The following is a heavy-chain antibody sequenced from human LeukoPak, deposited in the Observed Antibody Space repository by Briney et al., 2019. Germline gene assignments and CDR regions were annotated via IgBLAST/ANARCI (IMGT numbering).Heavy chain of an antibody. Sequence: SETLSLTCTVSGGSISRSSYYWGWIRQPPGKGLEWIGSIYYSGSTYYNPSLKSRVTISVDTSKNQFSLKLSSVTAADTAVYYCARTWIQLYNWFDPWGQGTLVTVSS. CDR3: ARTWIQLYNWFDP. CDR1: GGSISRSSYY. D-gene: IGHD5-18*01. J-gene: IGHJ5*02. CDR2: IYYSGST. V-gene: IGHV4-39*01.